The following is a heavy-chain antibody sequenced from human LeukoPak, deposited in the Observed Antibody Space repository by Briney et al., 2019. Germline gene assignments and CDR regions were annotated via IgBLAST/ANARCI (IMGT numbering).Heavy chain of an antibody. CDR3: AKSNGYGLVDI. Sequence: SETLSLTCTVSGVSITTYYWSWIRQPPGKGLEWIGNIFYSGSTYYSPSLKSRVTISLDTSRNQFSLKLNSVTAADTAVYYCAKSNGYGLVDIWGQGTMVTVSS. V-gene: IGHV4-59*12. CDR2: IFYSGST. J-gene: IGHJ3*02. D-gene: IGHD3-10*01. CDR1: GVSITTYY.